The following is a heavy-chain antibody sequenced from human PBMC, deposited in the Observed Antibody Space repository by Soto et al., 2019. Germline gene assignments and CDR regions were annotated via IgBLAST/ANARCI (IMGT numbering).Heavy chain of an antibody. CDR2: IEPSASDT. Sequence: GESLKISCKGSGYHFISYWLTWVRQMHGKGLEWMGPIEPSASDTTCTPSFQGNVTIAADRPTSTAYLQWSSLKASDTAKYLGARQHDSHLLSLEPWGRGTLVTVSS. J-gene: IGHJ5*02. CDR1: GYHFISYW. V-gene: IGHV5-10-1*01. CDR3: ARQHDSHLLSLEP. D-gene: IGHD2-2*01.